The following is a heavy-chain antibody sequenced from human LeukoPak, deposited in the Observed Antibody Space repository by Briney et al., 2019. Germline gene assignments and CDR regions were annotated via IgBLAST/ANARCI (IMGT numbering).Heavy chain of an antibody. D-gene: IGHD3-10*01. CDR2: IRAYNGNT. Sequence: GASVKVSCKASGYTFTSYGISWVRQAPGQGLEWMGWIRAYNGNTNYAQKLQGRVTMTTDTSTSTAYMELRSLRSDDTAVYYCARDMITMVRGVIVFDYWGQGTLVTVSS. CDR1: GYTFTSYG. CDR3: ARDMITMVRGVIVFDY. J-gene: IGHJ4*02. V-gene: IGHV1-18*01.